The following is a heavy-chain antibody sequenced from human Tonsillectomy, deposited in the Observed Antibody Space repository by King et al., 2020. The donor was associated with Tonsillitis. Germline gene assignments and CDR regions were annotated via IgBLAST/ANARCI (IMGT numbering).Heavy chain of an antibody. CDR2: INPNSGGT. CDR3: TRDLYLTSYDALTGFYY. D-gene: IGHD3-9*01. V-gene: IGHV1-2*02. CDR1: GYPIATYY. J-gene: IGHJ4*02. Sequence: QLVQSGPAVAKPGASVQVSCKTSGYPIATYYIHWVRQAPGQGLEWMGWINPNSGGTNFAQKFQDRVTMTRDTSISTAYMELSSLRSDDTAVYYCTRDLYLTSYDALTGFYYWGQGTLVTVSS.